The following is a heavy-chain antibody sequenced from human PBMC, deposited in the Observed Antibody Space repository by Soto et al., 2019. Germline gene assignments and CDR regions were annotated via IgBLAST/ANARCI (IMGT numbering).Heavy chain of an antibody. J-gene: IGHJ6*03. CDR2: IYYSGST. Sequence: SETLSLTCTVSGGSISSGGYYWSWIRQHPGKGLEWIGYIYYSGSTYYNPSLKSRVTISVDTSKNQFSLKLSSVTAADTAVYYCARHDGYGDYYYYYYVDGWGKGTTVTVSS. CDR1: GGSISSGGYY. V-gene: IGHV4-31*03. D-gene: IGHD4-17*01. CDR3: ARHDGYGDYYYYYYVDG.